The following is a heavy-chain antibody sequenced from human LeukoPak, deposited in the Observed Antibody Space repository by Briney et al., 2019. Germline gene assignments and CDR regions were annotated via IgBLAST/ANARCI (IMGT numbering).Heavy chain of an antibody. CDR3: ARARVDTAMADFDY. D-gene: IGHD5-18*01. J-gene: IGHJ4*02. Sequence: GESPRISFKASGYRFPSYWITWVRQMPGKGLEWMGGIDPIDSYTTYSPSFQGHVTISADKSIATVYLQWSSLKASDTAMYYCARARVDTAMADFDYWGQGTLVTVSS. CDR2: IDPIDSYT. V-gene: IGHV5-10-1*01. CDR1: GYRFPSYW.